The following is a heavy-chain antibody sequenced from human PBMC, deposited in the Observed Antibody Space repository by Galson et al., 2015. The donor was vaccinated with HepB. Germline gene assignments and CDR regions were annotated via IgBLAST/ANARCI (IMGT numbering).Heavy chain of an antibody. CDR1: GGSISSGDYY. Sequence: QVQLQESGPGLAKPSQTLSLTCTVSGGSISSGDYYWSWIRQPPGKGLEWIGYIYYSGSTYYNPSLKSRVTISVDTAKNQFSLKLSSVTAADTAVYYCARIHDYGEEPSSYWGQGTLVTVSS. V-gene: IGHV4-30-4*01. CDR2: IYYSGST. CDR3: ARIHDYGEEPSSY. D-gene: IGHD4-17*01. J-gene: IGHJ4*02.